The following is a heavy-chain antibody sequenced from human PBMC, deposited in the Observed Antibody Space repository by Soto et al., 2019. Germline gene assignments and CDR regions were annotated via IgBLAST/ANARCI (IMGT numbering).Heavy chain of an antibody. D-gene: IGHD6-6*01. V-gene: IGHV3-30*18. CDR2: ISYDGSNK. CDR3: AKVDSSSSGPIDY. Sequence: GGSLRLSCAASGFTFSSYGMHWVRQAPGKGLEWVAVISYDGSNKYYADSVKGRFTISRDNSKNTLYLQMNSLRAEDTAVYYCAKVDSSSSGPIDYWGQGTLVTVSS. J-gene: IGHJ4*02. CDR1: GFTFSSYG.